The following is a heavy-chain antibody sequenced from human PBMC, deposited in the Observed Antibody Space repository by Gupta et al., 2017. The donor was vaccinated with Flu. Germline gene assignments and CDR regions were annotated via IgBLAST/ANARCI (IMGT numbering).Heavy chain of an antibody. V-gene: IGHV5-51*01. CDR1: GYSFTSYW. J-gene: IGHJ6*02. CDR3: ARRRSSSWNDYYYYYGMDV. CDR2: IYPGDSDT. D-gene: IGHD6-13*01. Sequence: EVQLVQSGAEVKKPGESLKISCQGSGYSFTSYWIGWVRQMPGKGLEWMGIIYPGDSDTRYSPSFQGQVTISADKSISTAYLQWSSLKASDTAMYYCARRRSSSWNDYYYYYGMDVWGQGTTVTVSS.